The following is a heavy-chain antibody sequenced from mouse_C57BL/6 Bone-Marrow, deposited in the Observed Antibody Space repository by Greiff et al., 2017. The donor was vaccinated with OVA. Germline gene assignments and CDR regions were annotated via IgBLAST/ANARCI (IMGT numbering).Heavy chain of an antibody. J-gene: IGHJ2*01. CDR1: GYAFSNSW. Sequence: VQWVESGAELVKPGASVKISCKASGYAFSNSWMNWVKQRPGKGLEWIGQIYPGDGDINYNGKFKGKATLTADKSSSTAYMQFSSLTSEDSAVYFCARGAYWGQGTTLTVSS. CDR3: ARGAY. CDR2: IYPGDGDI. V-gene: IGHV1-80*01.